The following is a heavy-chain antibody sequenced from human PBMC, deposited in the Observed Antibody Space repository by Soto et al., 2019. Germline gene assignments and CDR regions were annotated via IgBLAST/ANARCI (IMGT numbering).Heavy chain of an antibody. V-gene: IGHV1-2*04. D-gene: IGHD2-2*01. CDR2: INPNSGGT. J-gene: IGHJ6*02. CDR3: ARGHRYCSSTSCPYNHYGMDV. Sequence: ASVKVSCKASGYTFTGYYMHWVRQAPGQGLEWMGWINPNSGGTNYAQKFQGWVTMTRDTSISTAYMELSRLRSDDTAVYYCARGHRYCSSTSCPYNHYGMDVWGQGTTVTVSS. CDR1: GYTFTGYY.